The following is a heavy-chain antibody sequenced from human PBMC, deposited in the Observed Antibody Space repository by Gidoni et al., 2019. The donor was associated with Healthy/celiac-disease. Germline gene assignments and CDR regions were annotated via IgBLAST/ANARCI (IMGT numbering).Heavy chain of an antibody. V-gene: IGHV1-69*01. D-gene: IGHD3-16*02. CDR1: GGTFSSYA. Sequence: QVQLVQSGAEVKKPGSSVKVSCKASGGTFSSYAISWVRQAPGQGLEWMGGIIPIFGTANYAQKFQGRVTITADESTSTAYMELSSLRSEDTAVYYCARDPYDYVWGSYRPGAFDIWGQGTMVTVSS. J-gene: IGHJ3*02. CDR3: ARDPYDYVWGSYRPGAFDI. CDR2: IIPIFGTA.